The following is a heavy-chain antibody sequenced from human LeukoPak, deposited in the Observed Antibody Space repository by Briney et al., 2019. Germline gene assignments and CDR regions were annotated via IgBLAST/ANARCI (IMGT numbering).Heavy chain of an antibody. V-gene: IGHV4-59*08. CDR3: ARQGIDAFDI. Sequence: KASETLSLTCTVSGGSISSHYWSWIRQPPGKGLEWIAYIYYTGTSNYNPSLKSRVTISVDTSKNQISLRLSSVTAADTAVYYCARQGIDAFDIWGQGTLVTVFS. J-gene: IGHJ3*02. CDR1: GGSISSHY. CDR2: IYYTGTS.